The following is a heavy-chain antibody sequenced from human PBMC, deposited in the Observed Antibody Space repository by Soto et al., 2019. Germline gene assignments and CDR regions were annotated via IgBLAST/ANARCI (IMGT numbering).Heavy chain of an antibody. CDR3: AKVKGGSGARGHPLDL. D-gene: IGHD2-15*01. Sequence: EVQLVESGGGPVQAGGSLRLSCAASGLTLSNYWMQWVRQGPGKGLVWVAHINSDGITTKYAESVKGRFTISRDDAKNMLYLQMNSLRHDDTAVYYCAKVKGGSGARGHPLDLWGQGILVTVSS. J-gene: IGHJ5*02. CDR1: GLTLSNYW. V-gene: IGHV3-74*03. CDR2: INSDGITT.